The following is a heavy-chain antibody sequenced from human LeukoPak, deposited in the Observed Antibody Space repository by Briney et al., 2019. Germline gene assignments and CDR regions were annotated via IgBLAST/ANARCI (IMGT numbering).Heavy chain of an antibody. CDR2: ISGSGGST. CDR3: ATHDKLGVVDY. Sequence: GGSLRLSCAASGFTFSSYAMSWVRQAPGKGLEWVSTISGSGGSTYYADSVKGRFTISRDNSKNTLYPQLNSLRAEDTAVYYCATHDKLGVVDYWGQGTLVTVSS. CDR1: GFTFSSYA. J-gene: IGHJ4*02. D-gene: IGHD7-27*01. V-gene: IGHV3-23*01.